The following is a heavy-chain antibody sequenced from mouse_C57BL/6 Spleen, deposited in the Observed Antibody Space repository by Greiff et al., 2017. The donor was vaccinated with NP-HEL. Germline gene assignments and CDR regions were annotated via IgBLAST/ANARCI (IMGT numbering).Heavy chain of an antibody. V-gene: IGHV1-64*01. Sequence: VQLQQPGAELVKPGASVKLSCKASGYTFTSYWMHWVKQRPGQGLEWIGMIHPNSGSTNYNEKFKSKATLTVDKSSSTAYMQLSSLTSEDSAVYYCAREYYGSYAMDYWGQGTSVTVSS. CDR3: AREYYGSYAMDY. D-gene: IGHD1-1*01. CDR1: GYTFTSYW. CDR2: IHPNSGST. J-gene: IGHJ4*01.